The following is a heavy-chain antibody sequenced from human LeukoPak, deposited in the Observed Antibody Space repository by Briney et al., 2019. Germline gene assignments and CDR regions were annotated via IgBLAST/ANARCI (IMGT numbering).Heavy chain of an antibody. V-gene: IGHV3-33*01. Sequence: GGSLRLSCAASGFTFSSYGMHWVRQAPAKGLEGVAVIWYDGSNKYYADSVKGRFTISRDNSKNTLYLQMNSLRAEDTAVYYCARARRYYGSGVKDAFDIWGQGTMVTVSS. CDR3: ARARRYYGSGVKDAFDI. CDR1: GFTFSSYG. D-gene: IGHD3-10*01. J-gene: IGHJ3*02. CDR2: IWYDGSNK.